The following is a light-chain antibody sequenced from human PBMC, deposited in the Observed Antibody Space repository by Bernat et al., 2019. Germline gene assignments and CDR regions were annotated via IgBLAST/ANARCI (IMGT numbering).Light chain of an antibody. CDR3: QQYNNWPQT. CDR2: DAS. CDR1: QSVSST. V-gene: IGKV3-15*01. Sequence: EIVMTQSPATLSVSPGERATLSCRASQSVSSTLAWYQQKPGQAPRLLIYDASTRATGIPARFSGSGSGTEFTLTINSLQSEDFAIYYCQQYNNWPQTFGGGTKVEIK. J-gene: IGKJ4*01.